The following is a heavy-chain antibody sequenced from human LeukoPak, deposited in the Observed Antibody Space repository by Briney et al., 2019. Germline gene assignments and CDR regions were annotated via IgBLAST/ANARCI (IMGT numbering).Heavy chain of an antibody. CDR2: INHSGST. V-gene: IGHV4-34*01. J-gene: IGHJ4*02. CDR3: TRADYYYGSGSYYNNYFDY. CDR1: GGSFSGYY. D-gene: IGHD3-10*01. Sequence: SETLSLTCAVYGGSFSGYYWSWIRQPPGKGLEWIGEINHSGSTNYNPSLKSRVTISVDTSKNQFSLKLSSVTAADTAVYYCTRADYYYGSGSYYNNYFDYWGQGTLVTVSS.